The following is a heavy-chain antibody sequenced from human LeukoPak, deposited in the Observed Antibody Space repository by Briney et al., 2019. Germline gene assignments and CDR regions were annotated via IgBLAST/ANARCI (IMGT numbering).Heavy chain of an antibody. Sequence: PGGSLRLSCAASGFTFSSYAMHWVRQAPGKGLEWVAVISYDGSNKYYADSVKGRFTISRDNSKNTLYLQMNSLRAEDTAVYYCAKDSPFPEGMYGMDVWGQGTTVTVSS. CDR3: AKDSPFPEGMYGMDV. D-gene: IGHD1-14*01. CDR1: GFTFSSYA. V-gene: IGHV3-30-3*01. CDR2: ISYDGSNK. J-gene: IGHJ6*02.